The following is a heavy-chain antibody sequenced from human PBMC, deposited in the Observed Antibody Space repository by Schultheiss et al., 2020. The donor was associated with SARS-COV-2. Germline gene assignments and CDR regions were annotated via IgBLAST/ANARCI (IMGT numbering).Heavy chain of an antibody. Sequence: ASVKVSCKASGYTFTSYAMNWVRQAPGQRLEWMGWINAGNGNTKYSQKFQGRVTITRDTSASTAYMELSSLRSEDTAVYYCASLKYSSTYYYGMDVWGQGTTVTVSS. CDR2: INAGNGNT. D-gene: IGHD6-19*01. CDR1: GYTFTSYA. J-gene: IGHJ6*02. V-gene: IGHV1-3*01. CDR3: ASLKYSSTYYYGMDV.